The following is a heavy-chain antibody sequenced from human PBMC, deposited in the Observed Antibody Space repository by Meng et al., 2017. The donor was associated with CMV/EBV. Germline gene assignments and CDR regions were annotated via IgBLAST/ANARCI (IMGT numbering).Heavy chain of an antibody. CDR3: AKSPLARPWGSFDY. CDR1: GFTFSSYA. V-gene: IGHV3-23*03. J-gene: IGHJ4*02. Sequence: GESLKISCAASGFTFSSYAMSWVRQAPGKGLEWVAVIYSGGGSTYYADSVKGRFTISRDNSKNTLYLQMNSLRAEDTAVYYCAKSPLARPWGSFDYWGQGTLVTVSS. CDR2: IYSGGGST. D-gene: IGHD3-16*01.